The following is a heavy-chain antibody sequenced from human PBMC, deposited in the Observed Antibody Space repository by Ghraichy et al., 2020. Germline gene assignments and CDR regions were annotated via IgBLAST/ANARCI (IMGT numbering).Heavy chain of an antibody. CDR3: ARTYCATTSCEGRFDS. CDR1: GFKLSGYW. V-gene: IGHV3-7*01. D-gene: IGHD2-2*01. J-gene: IGHJ4*02. CDR2: INQEGSKT. Sequence: LSLTCAVSGFKLSGYWMSWVRQAPGKGLEWVANINQEGSKTYFADSLKGRFTISRDNAKNSVYLQMNSLRADDTAVYYCARTYCATTSCEGRFDSWGLGTLVTVSS.